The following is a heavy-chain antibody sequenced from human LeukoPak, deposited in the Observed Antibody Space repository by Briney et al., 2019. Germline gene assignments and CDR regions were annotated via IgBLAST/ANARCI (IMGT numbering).Heavy chain of an antibody. CDR3: ARDRRYCSGGSCSYYNDY. V-gene: IGHV4-61*02. D-gene: IGHD2-15*01. CDR1: GGSISSGSYY. J-gene: IGHJ4*02. Sequence: PSETLSLTCTVSGGSISSGSYYWSWIRQPAGKGLEWIGRIYTSGSTNYNPSLKSRVTISVDMSKNQFSLKLSSVTAADTDVYYCARDRRYCSGGSCSYYNDYWGQGTLLTVSS. CDR2: IYTSGST.